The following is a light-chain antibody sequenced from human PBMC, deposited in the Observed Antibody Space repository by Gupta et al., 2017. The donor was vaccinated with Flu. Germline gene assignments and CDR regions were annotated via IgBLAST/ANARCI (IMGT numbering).Light chain of an antibody. CDR2: RDT. J-gene: IGLJ2*01. CDR3: QVWDRSNVV. CDR1: KIGSKN. Sequence: SYELTQQLSVSVALGQTARITCGGNKIGSKNVHWYQQRPGQAPLLVIYRDTNRAAGIPERVSGSNSGNTATLTITRAQAGDEADYYCQVWDRSNVVFGGGTKLTVL. V-gene: IGLV3-9*01.